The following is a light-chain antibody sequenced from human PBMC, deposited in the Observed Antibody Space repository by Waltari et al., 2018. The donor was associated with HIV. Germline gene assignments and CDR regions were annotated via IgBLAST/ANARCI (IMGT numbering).Light chain of an antibody. CDR1: QTVRTSH. CDR2: GSS. V-gene: IGKV3-20*01. CDR3: HQVGSSPLT. Sequence: VLTQSPDTLPLSPGASSALSCRTSQTVRTSHLAWYQQRPGQAPRLLIYGSSLRATGVPDRFLGSGSGTDFTLTITRLDPEDVAVYYCHQVGSSPLTFGGGTRVEIK. J-gene: IGKJ4*01.